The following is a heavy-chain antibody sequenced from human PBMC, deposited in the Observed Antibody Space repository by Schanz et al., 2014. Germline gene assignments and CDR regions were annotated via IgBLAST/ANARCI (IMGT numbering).Heavy chain of an antibody. Sequence: EVQLLASGGGLVQPGGSLRLTCLTSGFTFTDHAMSWVRQAPGKGLEWLSYISRDGTTSYYADSVKGRFTISRDNAKNSVFLQMNGLRDEDTAVYYCATETYSSSWCFDYWGQGTLVTVSS. J-gene: IGHJ4*02. CDR3: ATETYSSSWCFDY. CDR2: ISRDGTTS. CDR1: GFTFTDHA. D-gene: IGHD6-13*01. V-gene: IGHV3-48*02.